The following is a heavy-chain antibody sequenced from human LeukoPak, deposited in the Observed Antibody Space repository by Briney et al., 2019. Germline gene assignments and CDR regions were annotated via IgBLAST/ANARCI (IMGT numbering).Heavy chain of an antibody. J-gene: IGHJ6*03. Sequence: GESLKISCKGYGYSFTSYWIGWVRQMPGKGLEWMGIIYPGDSDTRYSPSFQGQVTISADKSISTAYLQWSSLKASDTAMYYCARTRYCSSTSCYVKGYYMDVWGKGTTVTVSS. CDR1: GYSFTSYW. CDR2: IYPGDSDT. CDR3: ARTRYCSSTSCYVKGYYMDV. D-gene: IGHD2-2*01. V-gene: IGHV5-51*01.